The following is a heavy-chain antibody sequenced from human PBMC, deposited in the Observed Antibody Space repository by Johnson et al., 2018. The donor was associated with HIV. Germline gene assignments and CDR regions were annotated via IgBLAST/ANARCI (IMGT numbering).Heavy chain of an antibody. CDR2: ISYDGSNK. V-gene: IGHV3-30-3*01. D-gene: IGHD1-1*01. J-gene: IGHJ3*02. Sequence: QVQLVESGGGLVQPGGSLRLSCAASGFTFSSYAMHWVRQAPGKGLEWVAVISYDGSNKYYADSVKGRFTISRDNSKNTLYLQMNSLRAEETAVYYCASNFRFGIWGQGTMVTVSS. CDR3: ASNFRFGI. CDR1: GFTFSSYA.